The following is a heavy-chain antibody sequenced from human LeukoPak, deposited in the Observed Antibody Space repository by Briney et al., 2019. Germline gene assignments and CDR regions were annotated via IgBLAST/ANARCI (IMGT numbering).Heavy chain of an antibody. CDR2: INPNSGGT. CDR1: GYTFNTYG. V-gene: IGHV1-2*02. CDR3: ARDRRFDILTGYPLRGNYFDF. D-gene: IGHD3-9*01. J-gene: IGHJ4*02. Sequence: ASVKVSCKASGYTFNTYGITWVRQAPGQGLEWMGWINPNSGGTNYAQKFQGRVTMTRDTSISSAYMELSRLRSDDTAVYYCARDRRFDILTGYPLRGNYFDFWGQGTLVTVSS.